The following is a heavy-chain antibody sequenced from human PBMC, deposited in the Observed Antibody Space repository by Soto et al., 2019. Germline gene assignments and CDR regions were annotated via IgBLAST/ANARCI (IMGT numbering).Heavy chain of an antibody. CDR1: GFTFSTFG. J-gene: IGHJ6*02. Sequence: GGSLRLSCAASGFTFSTFGMHWVRQAPGKGLEWVALISYDGRNKYSADSVKGRFTISRDNSKNTLYLQMNSLRAEDTAVYYCAKVTVAGVYYHHGMDVWGQGTTVTVSS. CDR3: AKVTVAGVYYHHGMDV. CDR2: ISYDGRNK. V-gene: IGHV3-30*18. D-gene: IGHD6-19*01.